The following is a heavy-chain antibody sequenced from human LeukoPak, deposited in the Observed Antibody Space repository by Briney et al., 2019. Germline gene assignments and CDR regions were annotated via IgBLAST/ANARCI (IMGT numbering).Heavy chain of an antibody. J-gene: IGHJ4*02. CDR2: ISDSGSST. CDR1: GFTFSNYA. Sequence: GGSLRLSCAASGFTFSNYAMSWVRQAPGKGLDWVSGISDSGSSTYYADSVKGRFTISRDKFKNTLYLQMDSLRAEDTAVYYCAKYVGGIYGDFDYWGQGTLVTVSS. D-gene: IGHD4-17*01. CDR3: AKYVGGIYGDFDY. V-gene: IGHV3-23*01.